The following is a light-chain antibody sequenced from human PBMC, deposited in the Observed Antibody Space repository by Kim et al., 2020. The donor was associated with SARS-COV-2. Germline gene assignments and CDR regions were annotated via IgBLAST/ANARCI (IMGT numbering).Light chain of an antibody. J-gene: IGKJ2*01. CDR1: QSLLHSNGYNY. CDR3: MQALQTPYT. V-gene: IGKV2-28*01. CDR2: LGS. Sequence: DIVMTQSPLSLPVTPGEPASISCRSSQSLLHSNGYNYLDWYLQKTGQSPQLLIYLGSNRASGVPDRFSGSGLGTDFTLKISRVEAEDVGVYYCMQALQTPYTFGQGTKLEI.